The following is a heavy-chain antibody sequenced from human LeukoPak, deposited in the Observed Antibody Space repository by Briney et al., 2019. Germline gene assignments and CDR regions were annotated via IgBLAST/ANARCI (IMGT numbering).Heavy chain of an antibody. V-gene: IGHV4-59*12. Sequence: PGSLSLTRIESGGSLTVYYWSWMRQPPGKGLERIVHIYYNVISNYNPTLKRRVAISVDTSKNQFSQKLISVTAADPAVYYCAITMRAAGTLIDWFDPCGQRTLVAVSS. D-gene: IGHD6-19*01. CDR1: GGSLTVYY. CDR2: IYYNVIS. CDR3: AITMRAAGTLIDWFDP. J-gene: IGHJ5*02.